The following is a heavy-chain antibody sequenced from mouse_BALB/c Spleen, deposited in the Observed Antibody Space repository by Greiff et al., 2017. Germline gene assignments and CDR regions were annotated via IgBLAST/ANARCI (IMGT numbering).Heavy chain of an antibody. Sequence: EVKVVESGGGLVQPGGSRKLSCAASGFTFSSFGMHWVRQAPEKGLEWVAYISSGSSTIYYADTVKGRFTISRDNPKNTLFLQMTSLRSEDTAMYYCARSGYGSAWFAYWGQGTLVTVSA. J-gene: IGHJ3*01. CDR3: ARSGYGSAWFAY. CDR2: ISSGSSTI. D-gene: IGHD3-1*01. V-gene: IGHV5-17*02. CDR1: GFTFSSFG.